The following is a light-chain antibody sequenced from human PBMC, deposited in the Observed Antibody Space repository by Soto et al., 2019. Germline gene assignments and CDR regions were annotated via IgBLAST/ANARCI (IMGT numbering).Light chain of an antibody. Sequence: EIVMTQSPVTLSLSPGERATLSCRASQSVGSNLAWYQQKPGQAPRLLIYATSTRATAIPARFSGSGSGTEFTLTISSLQSEDFAVYYCQPYNKWPLFTFGPGTTVDIK. CDR2: ATS. CDR1: QSVGSN. CDR3: QPYNKWPLFT. V-gene: IGKV3-15*01. J-gene: IGKJ3*01.